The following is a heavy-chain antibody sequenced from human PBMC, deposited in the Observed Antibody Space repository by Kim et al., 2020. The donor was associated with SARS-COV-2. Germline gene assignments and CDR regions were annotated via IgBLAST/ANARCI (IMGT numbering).Heavy chain of an antibody. D-gene: IGHD2-15*01. J-gene: IGHJ3*02. CDR3: AKLIGGYCSGAGRGCAFDI. CDR1: GFTFSSYA. V-gene: IGHV3-23*01. CDR2: ISGSGGST. Sequence: GGSLRLSCAASGFTFSSYAMSWVRQAPGKGLEWVSAISGSGGSTYYADSVKGRFTISRDNSKNTLYLQMNSLRAEDTAVYYCAKLIGGYCSGAGRGCAFDIWGQGTMVTVSS.